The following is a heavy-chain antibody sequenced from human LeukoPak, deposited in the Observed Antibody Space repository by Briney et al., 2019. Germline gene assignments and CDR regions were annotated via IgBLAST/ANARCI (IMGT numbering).Heavy chain of an antibody. J-gene: IGHJ3*02. CDR2: ISGSGGST. V-gene: IGHV3-23*01. CDR1: GFTFSNYA. D-gene: IGHD6-19*01. Sequence: PGGSLRLSCAASGFTFSNYALTWVRQAPGKGLEWVSAISGSGGSTYYADSVKGRFTISRDNSKNTLYLQMNSLRAEDTAVYYCAKEGGFGYSSGWYDAFDIWGQGTMVTVSS. CDR3: AKEGGFGYSSGWYDAFDI.